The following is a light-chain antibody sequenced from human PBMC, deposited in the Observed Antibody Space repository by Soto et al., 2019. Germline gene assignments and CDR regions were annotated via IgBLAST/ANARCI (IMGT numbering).Light chain of an antibody. Sequence: EIVMTQSPATLSVSPGERSTLSCRASQSVSSSNLVWYQQKPGQAPRLLIYGASSRATGIPDRFSGSGSGTDFTLTISRLEPEDFAVYYCHQYDSWTFGQGTKVDIK. CDR1: QSVSSSN. CDR2: GAS. J-gene: IGKJ1*01. CDR3: HQYDSWT. V-gene: IGKV3-20*01.